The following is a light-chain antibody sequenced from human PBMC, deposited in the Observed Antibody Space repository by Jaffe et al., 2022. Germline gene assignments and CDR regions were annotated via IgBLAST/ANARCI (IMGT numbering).Light chain of an antibody. CDR2: LGS. V-gene: IGKV2-28*01. CDR1: QSLLYSNGYHY. Sequence: DIVVTQSPLSLSVTPGEPASISCRSSQSLLYSNGYHYLDWYLQKPGQSPQLLIYLGSNRASGVPDRFSGSGSGTDFTLKINRVEAEDVGVYYCMQALQTPLTFGGGTKVEIK. CDR3: MQALQTPLT. J-gene: IGKJ4*01.